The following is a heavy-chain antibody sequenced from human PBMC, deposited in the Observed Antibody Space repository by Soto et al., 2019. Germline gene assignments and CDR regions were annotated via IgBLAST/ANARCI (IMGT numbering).Heavy chain of an antibody. D-gene: IGHD4-17*01. V-gene: IGHV4-61*01. CDR3: ARTTHVTNSLRSGYFFDY. CDR1: GGSVSDKTYY. Sequence: PSETLSLTCSVSGGSVSDKTYYWSWIRQPPXERLEWIAYVESSGTTNYNPSLKSRVTISVDLSKNRFSRRLSSVTTADTDLYYCARTTHVTNSLRSGYFFDYWGQGTLVTVSP. CDR2: VESSGTT. J-gene: IGHJ4*02.